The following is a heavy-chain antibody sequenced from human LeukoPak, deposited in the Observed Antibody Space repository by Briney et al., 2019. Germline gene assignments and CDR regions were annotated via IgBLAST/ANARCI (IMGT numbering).Heavy chain of an antibody. V-gene: IGHV1-18*01. CDR1: GYTFTSYG. Sequence: ASVKVSCEASGYTFTSYGISWVRQAPGQGLEWMGWISAYNGNTNYAQKLQGRVTMTTDTSTSTAYMELRSLRSDDTAVYYCARGEGYYDSSGYNFLDPWGQGTLVTVSS. J-gene: IGHJ5*02. D-gene: IGHD3-22*01. CDR2: ISAYNGNT. CDR3: ARGEGYYDSSGYNFLDP.